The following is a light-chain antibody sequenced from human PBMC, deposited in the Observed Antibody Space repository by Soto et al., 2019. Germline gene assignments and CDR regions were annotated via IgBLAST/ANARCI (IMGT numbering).Light chain of an antibody. CDR3: QYYGSSPRT. J-gene: IGKJ1*01. CDR1: QSVSSRH. V-gene: IGKV3-20*01. Sequence: EIVVTQSPGTLSLSPGERATLSCRASQSVSSRHLAWYQQKPGQAPRLLIYGTSNRATGSPDGFSGSGSGPDFSLIISRLEPEDFAVYSCQYYGSSPRTFGQGTRWIS. CDR2: GTS.